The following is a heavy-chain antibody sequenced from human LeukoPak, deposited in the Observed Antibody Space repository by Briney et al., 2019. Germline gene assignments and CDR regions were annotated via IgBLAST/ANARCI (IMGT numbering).Heavy chain of an antibody. CDR1: GGTFSSYA. D-gene: IGHD4-23*01. CDR3: ARGQEPYGGNSRDFDY. V-gene: IGHV1-69*05. J-gene: IGHJ4*02. Sequence: SVKVSCKASGGTFSSYAISWVRQAPGQELEWMGRIIPIFGTANYAQKFQGRVTITTDESTSTAYMELSSLRSEDTAVYYCARGQEPYGGNSRDFDYWGQGTLVTVSS. CDR2: IIPIFGTA.